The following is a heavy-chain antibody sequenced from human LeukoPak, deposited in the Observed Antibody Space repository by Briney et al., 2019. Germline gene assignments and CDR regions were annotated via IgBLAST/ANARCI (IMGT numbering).Heavy chain of an antibody. V-gene: IGHV1-18*01. CDR2: ISAYNGNT. CDR1: GYTFTSYG. D-gene: IGHD3-16*02. J-gene: IGHJ4*02. CDR3: ARDNRYYDYVWGSYLYFDY. Sequence: ASVKVSCKASGYTFTSYGISWVRQAPGQGLEWMGGISAYNGNTNYAQKLQGRVTMTTDTSTSTAYMELRSLRSDDTAVYYCARDNRYYDYVWGSYLYFDYWGQGTLVTGSS.